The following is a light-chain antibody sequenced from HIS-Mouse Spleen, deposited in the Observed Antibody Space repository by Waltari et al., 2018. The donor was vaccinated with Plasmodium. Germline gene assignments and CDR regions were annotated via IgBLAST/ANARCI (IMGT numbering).Light chain of an antibody. Sequence: QSALTQPASVSGSPGQSITISCPGTSRYVGSYNLVSWYHHQPGKAPKLRIYEGRKRPSGVSNRFSGSKSGNTASLTISGLQAEDEADYYCCSYAGSSTYVFGTGTKVTVL. V-gene: IGLV2-23*01. J-gene: IGLJ1*01. CDR1: SRYVGSYNL. CDR2: EGR. CDR3: CSYAGSSTYV.